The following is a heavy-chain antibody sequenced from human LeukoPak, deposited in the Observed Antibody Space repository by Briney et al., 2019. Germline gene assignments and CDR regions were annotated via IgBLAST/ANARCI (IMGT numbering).Heavy chain of an antibody. CDR3: AKVGEGANDA. J-gene: IGHJ5*02. CDR2: ISSSSSTI. Sequence: GGSLRLSCAASGFTFSSYSMNWVRQAPGKGLEWVSYISSSSSTIYYADSVKGRFTISEDKSKNTLYLQMNSLRAEDTAVYYCAKVGEGANDAWGQGTLVTVSS. V-gene: IGHV3-48*01. CDR1: GFTFSSYS. D-gene: IGHD1-26*01.